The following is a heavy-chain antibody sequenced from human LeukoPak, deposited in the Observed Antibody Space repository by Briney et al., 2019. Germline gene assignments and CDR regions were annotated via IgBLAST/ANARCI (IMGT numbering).Heavy chain of an antibody. D-gene: IGHD6-13*01. J-gene: IGHJ4*02. CDR1: GFTFSSYA. Sequence: PGGSLRLSCAASGFTFSSYAMSWVRQAPGKGLEWVGFIRSEAYGGTTEYAASVKGTFTISRDDSNIIAYLQTNSLKTEDTAVYYCTSHLQLLTFFDYWGQGTLVTVSS. CDR2: IRSEAYGGTT. V-gene: IGHV3-49*04. CDR3: TSHLQLLTFFDY.